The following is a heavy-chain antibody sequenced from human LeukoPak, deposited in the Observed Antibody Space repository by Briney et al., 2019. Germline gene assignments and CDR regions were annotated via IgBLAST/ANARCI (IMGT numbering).Heavy chain of an antibody. J-gene: IGHJ5*02. V-gene: IGHV3-23*01. D-gene: IGHD4-4*01. CDR3: AKDRSNYGGSNWFDP. CDR1: GFTFSSYA. CDR2: ISGSGGST. Sequence: GGSLRLSCAASGFTFSSYAMSWVRQAPGKGLEWVSAISGSGGSTYYADSVKGRFTISRDNSKNTLYLQMNSLRAEDTAVYYCAKDRSNYGGSNWFDPWGQGTLVTVSS.